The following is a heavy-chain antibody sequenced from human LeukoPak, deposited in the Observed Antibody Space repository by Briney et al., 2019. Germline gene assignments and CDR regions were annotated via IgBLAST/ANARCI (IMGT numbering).Heavy chain of an antibody. Sequence: ASVKVSCKASGYTFTSYDINWVRQATGQGLEWMGWMNPNSGNTGYAQKFQGRVTITRNTSISTAYMELSSLRSEDTAVYYCARSCYSANYFDYWGQGTLVTVSS. D-gene: IGHD2-15*01. CDR2: MNPNSGNT. J-gene: IGHJ4*02. CDR3: ARSCYSANYFDY. V-gene: IGHV1-8*03. CDR1: GYTFTSYD.